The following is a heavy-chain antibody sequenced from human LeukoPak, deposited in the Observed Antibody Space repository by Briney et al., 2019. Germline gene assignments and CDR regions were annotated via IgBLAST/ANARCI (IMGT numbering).Heavy chain of an antibody. V-gene: IGHV1-2*06. CDR3: ATDYSDTWTGFDY. CDR1: GYTFTDYA. J-gene: IGHJ4*02. CDR2: IKPNSGGT. D-gene: IGHD1-1*01. Sequence: ASVKVSCKASGYTFTDYAMYWVRQAPGQGLERMGRIKPNSGGTNYAQKFQGRVTMTRDMSVSTAYMELSGLRSDDTAVYYCATDYSDTWTGFDYWGQGTLVAVSS.